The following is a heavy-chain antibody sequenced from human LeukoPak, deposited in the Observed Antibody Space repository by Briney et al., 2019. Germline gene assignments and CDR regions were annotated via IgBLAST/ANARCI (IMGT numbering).Heavy chain of an antibody. Sequence: ASVKVSCKTSEYTFTGYYMHWVRLAPGQGLEWMGWINPNSGATDCAQKFQDRVTMTRDTSINTAYMELSRLRSDDTAVYYCARGFGSRGIDYWGQGTLVTVSS. J-gene: IGHJ4*02. CDR1: EYTFTGYY. D-gene: IGHD2-2*01. CDR3: ARGFGSRGIDY. V-gene: IGHV1-2*02. CDR2: INPNSGAT.